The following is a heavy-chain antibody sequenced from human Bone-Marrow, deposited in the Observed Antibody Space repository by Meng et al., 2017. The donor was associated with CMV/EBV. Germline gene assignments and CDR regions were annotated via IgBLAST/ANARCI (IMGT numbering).Heavy chain of an antibody. J-gene: IGHJ3*02. CDR3: ASRGPYWGLHRI. Sequence: GESLKISCTASGFTFNSDALSWVRQAPGKGLEWVSTMGGSGGNIYYVDSVKGRFTIARDNSKNTLYLQMNSRRAEDTAVYYCASRGPYWGLHRIWGQGTMVTVSS. CDR1: GFTFNSDA. CDR2: MGGSGGNI. D-gene: IGHD7-27*01. V-gene: IGHV3-23*01.